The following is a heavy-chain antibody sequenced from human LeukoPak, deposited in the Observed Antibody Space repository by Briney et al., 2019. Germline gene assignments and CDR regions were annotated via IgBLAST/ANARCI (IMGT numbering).Heavy chain of an antibody. Sequence: SGTLSLTCTVSGGSISSHHWSWIRQRPGKGLEGFGYIYYSGSTNYNPSLKSRVTISVDTSKNQFSLKLSSVTAADTAVYYCARNLEGGSPYHFDYWGQGTLVTVSS. J-gene: IGHJ4*02. CDR1: GGSISSHH. D-gene: IGHD3-16*01. CDR2: IYYSGST. V-gene: IGHV4-59*11. CDR3: ARNLEGGSPYHFDY.